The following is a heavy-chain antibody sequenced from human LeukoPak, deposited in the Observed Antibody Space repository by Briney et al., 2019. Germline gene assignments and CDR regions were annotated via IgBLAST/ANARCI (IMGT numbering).Heavy chain of an antibody. CDR1: GFTFSSYW. CDR3: ARDLSGVTGYTYGRGIDY. J-gene: IGHJ4*02. V-gene: IGHV3-7*01. D-gene: IGHD5-18*01. CDR2: IKQDGSEK. Sequence: GVLRLSCAASGFTFSSYWMSWVRQAPGKGLEWVANIKQDGSEKYYVDSVKGRFTISRDNAKKSLYLQMNSLRAEDTAVYYCARDLSGVTGYTYGRGIDYWGQGTLVTVSS.